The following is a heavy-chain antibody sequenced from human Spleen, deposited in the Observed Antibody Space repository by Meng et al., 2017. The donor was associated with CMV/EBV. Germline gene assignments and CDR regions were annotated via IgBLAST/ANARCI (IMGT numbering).Heavy chain of an antibody. Sequence: FTFSSYDRSWVRQAPGKGLDWVSVISGSGGSTFYADSVKGRFTISRDNSKNTLYLQMNSLRAEDTAVYYCAKGTREYCSGGTCYPLDYWGQGTLVTVSS. CDR1: FTFSSYD. J-gene: IGHJ4*02. D-gene: IGHD2-15*01. CDR2: ISGSGGST. V-gene: IGHV3-23*01. CDR3: AKGTREYCSGGTCYPLDY.